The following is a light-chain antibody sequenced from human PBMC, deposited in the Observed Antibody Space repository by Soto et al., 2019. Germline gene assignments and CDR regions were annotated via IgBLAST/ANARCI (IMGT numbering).Light chain of an antibody. J-gene: IGKJ1*01. Sequence: DIQMTQSPSTLSASVGDRVTITCRASQSISNWLAWYHQKPGKAPNLLIYKASSLESGVPSRFSGSGSGTEFTLTISSLQPDDFGTYHCQQYNNYPWTFGQGTKVEIK. V-gene: IGKV1-5*03. CDR1: QSISNW. CDR3: QQYNNYPWT. CDR2: KAS.